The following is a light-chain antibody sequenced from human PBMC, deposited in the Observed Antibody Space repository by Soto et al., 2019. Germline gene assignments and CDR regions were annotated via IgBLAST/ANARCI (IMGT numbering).Light chain of an antibody. Sequence: QSALTQPASVSGYPGQSITISCTGTSSDIGAFTSVSWYQQHPGKAPKLIIYDIIHRPSGVSDRFSGSKSVNTASLTVSGLQPEDEANYYCSSYSRTTTLVVFGGGTKLTVL. V-gene: IGLV2-14*03. CDR3: SSYSRTTTLVV. J-gene: IGLJ2*01. CDR2: DII. CDR1: SSDIGAFTS.